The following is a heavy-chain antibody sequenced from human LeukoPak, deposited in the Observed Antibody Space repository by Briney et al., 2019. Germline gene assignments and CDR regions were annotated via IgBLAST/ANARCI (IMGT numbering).Heavy chain of an antibody. CDR2: IIPIFGTA. J-gene: IGHJ3*02. D-gene: IGHD6-19*01. CDR3: ARAMGIAVADDAFDI. V-gene: IGHV1-69*05. CDR1: GGTFSSYA. Sequence: ASVKVSCKASGGTFSSYAISWVRQAPGQGLEWMGRIIPIFGTANYAQKFQGRVAITTDESTSTAYMELSSLRSEDTAVYYCARAMGIAVADDAFDIWGQGTMVTVSS.